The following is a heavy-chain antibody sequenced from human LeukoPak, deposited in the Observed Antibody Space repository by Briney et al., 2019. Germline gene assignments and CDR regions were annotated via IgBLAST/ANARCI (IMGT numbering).Heavy chain of an antibody. J-gene: IGHJ6*02. CDR3: AKDSRSSGYYYVRYYYYYGMDV. CDR2: ISYDGSNK. V-gene: IGHV3-30*18. CDR1: GFTFGSYA. Sequence: GGSLRLSCEASGFTFGSYAMTWVRQAPGKGLEWVAVISYDGSNKYYADSVKGRFTISRDNSKNTLYLQMNSLRAEDTAVYYCAKDSRSSGYYYVRYYYYYGMDVWGQGTTVTVSS. D-gene: IGHD3-22*01.